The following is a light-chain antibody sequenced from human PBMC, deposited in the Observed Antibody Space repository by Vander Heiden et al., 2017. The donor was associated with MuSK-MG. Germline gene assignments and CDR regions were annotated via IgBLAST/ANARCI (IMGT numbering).Light chain of an antibody. J-gene: IGKJ4*01. CDR3: QQYHSYPLT. Sequence: DLQMTQSPSTLSTSVGDRVTITCRASQSINSWLAWYQQKPGNAPKVLIYKASSLESGVPSRFSGSGSGTEFTLTISSLQPDDFATYYCQQYHSYPLTFGGGTKVEIK. CDR2: KAS. V-gene: IGKV1-5*03. CDR1: QSINSW.